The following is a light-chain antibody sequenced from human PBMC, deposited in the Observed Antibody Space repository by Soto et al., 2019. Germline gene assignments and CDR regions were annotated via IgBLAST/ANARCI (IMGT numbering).Light chain of an antibody. Sequence: EVVITQSPDTLSLSPGERDTLSCRASQSVSDNLAWYQQRPGQGPRLLIYDASNRATGIPARFSGSGSGTDFTLTSSSLEPEDFAVYYCQQRSNWPFTFGQGTRLEIK. CDR2: DAS. CDR3: QQRSNWPFT. CDR1: QSVSDN. J-gene: IGKJ5*01. V-gene: IGKV3-11*01.